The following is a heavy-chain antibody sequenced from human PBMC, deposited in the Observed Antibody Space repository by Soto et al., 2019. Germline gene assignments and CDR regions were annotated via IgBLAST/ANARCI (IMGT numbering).Heavy chain of an antibody. Sequence: GSLRLSCAASGFTFSSYGMSWVRQAPGKGLGWVSAISGSGGSTYYADSVKGRFTISRDNSKNTLYLQMNSLRAEDTAVYYCAKSLSVGATTPFDYWGQGTLVTVSS. D-gene: IGHD1-26*01. V-gene: IGHV3-23*01. J-gene: IGHJ4*02. CDR3: AKSLSVGATTPFDY. CDR1: GFTFSSYG. CDR2: ISGSGGST.